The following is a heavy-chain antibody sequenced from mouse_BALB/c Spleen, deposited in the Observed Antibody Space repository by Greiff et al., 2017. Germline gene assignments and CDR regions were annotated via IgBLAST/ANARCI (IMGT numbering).Heavy chain of an antibody. V-gene: IGHV14-3*02. CDR1: GFNIKDTY. CDR2: IDPANGNT. D-gene: IGHD1-2*01. J-gene: IGHJ2*01. CDR3: ASITTAPYFDY. Sequence: VQLQHSGAELVKPGASVKLSCTASGFNIKDTYMHWVKQRPEQGLEWIGRIDPANGNTKYDPKFQGKATITADTSSNTAYLQLSSLTSEDTAVYYCASITTAPYFDYWGQGTTLTVSS.